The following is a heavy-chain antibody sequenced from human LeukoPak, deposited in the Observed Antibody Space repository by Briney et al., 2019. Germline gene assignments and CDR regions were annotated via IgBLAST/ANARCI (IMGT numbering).Heavy chain of an antibody. D-gene: IGHD4-23*01. CDR2: ISYDGSNK. CDR1: GFTFSSYG. J-gene: IGHJ2*01. Sequence: PGRSLRLSCAASGFTFSSYGMHWVRQAPGKGLEWVAVISYDGSNKYYADSVKGRFTISRDNSKNTLYLQMNSLRAEDTAVYYCAKDKGPFLRWGMGYFDLWGRGTLVTVSS. V-gene: IGHV3-30*18. CDR3: AKDKGPFLRWGMGYFDL.